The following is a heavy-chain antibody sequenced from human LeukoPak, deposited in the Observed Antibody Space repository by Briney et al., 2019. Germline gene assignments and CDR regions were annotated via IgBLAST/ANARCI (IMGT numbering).Heavy chain of an antibody. D-gene: IGHD5-18*01. CDR3: ARDTAMALDY. J-gene: IGHJ4*02. CDR1: GFTFSSHS. V-gene: IGHV3-21*01. Sequence: GGSLRLSCAASGFTFSSHSMNWVRQAPGKGLEWVSSISSSSSYIYYADSVKGRFTISRDNAKNSLYLQMNSLRAEDTAVYYCARDTAMALDYWGQGTLVTVSS. CDR2: ISSSSSYI.